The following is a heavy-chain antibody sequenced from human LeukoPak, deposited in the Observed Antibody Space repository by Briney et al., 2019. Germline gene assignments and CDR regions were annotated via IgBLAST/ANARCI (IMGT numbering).Heavy chain of an antibody. CDR2: ISYDGSNK. D-gene: IGHD3-10*01. J-gene: IGHJ4*02. CDR3: ARDRVLVRGVIDYYFDY. V-gene: IGHV3-30*03. Sequence: PGRSLRLSCAASGFTFSSYGMHWVRQAPGKGLEWVAVISYDGSNKYYADSVKGRFTISRDNSKNTLYLQMNSLRAEDTAVYYCARDRVLVRGVIDYYFDYWGQGTLVTVSS. CDR1: GFTFSSYG.